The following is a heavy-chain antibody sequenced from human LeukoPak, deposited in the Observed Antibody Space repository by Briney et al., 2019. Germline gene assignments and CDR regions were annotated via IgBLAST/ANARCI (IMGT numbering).Heavy chain of an antibody. CDR1: GYTFTSYD. Sequence: ASVKVSCKASGYTFTSYDINWVRQATGQGLEWMGWMNPNSGNTGYAQKFQGRVTMTTDTSTSTAYMELRSLRSDDTAVYYCARDKAVADSGWAFDIWGQGTMVTVSS. CDR2: MNPNSGNT. J-gene: IGHJ3*02. D-gene: IGHD6-19*01. V-gene: IGHV1-8*01. CDR3: ARDKAVADSGWAFDI.